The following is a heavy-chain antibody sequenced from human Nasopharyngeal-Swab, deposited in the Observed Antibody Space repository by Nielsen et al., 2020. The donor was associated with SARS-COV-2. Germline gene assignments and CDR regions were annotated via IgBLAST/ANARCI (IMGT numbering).Heavy chain of an antibody. CDR3: ARSITYSSSWVDY. J-gene: IGHJ4*02. CDR2: SEPSDSYT. V-gene: IGHV5-10-1*01. Sequence: VRQMPGKGLEWMGRSEPSDSYTNYSQSFHADVTISADKSIRTVYLQWSGLKDSDTAMYYCARSITYSSSWVDYWGQGTLVTVSS. D-gene: IGHD6-6*01.